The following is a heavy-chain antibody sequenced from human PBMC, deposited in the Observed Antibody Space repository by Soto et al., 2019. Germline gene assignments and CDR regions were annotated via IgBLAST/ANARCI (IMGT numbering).Heavy chain of an antibody. CDR1: GGSISSGDYY. V-gene: IGHV4-30-4*01. J-gene: IGHJ5*02. D-gene: IGHD3-22*01. Sequence: SETLSLTCTVSGGSISSGDYYWSWIRQPPGKGLEWIGYIYYSGSTYYNPSLKSRVTISVDTSKNQFSLKLSSVTAADTAVYYCARRWLLGRGVDPWGQGTLVTVSS. CDR3: ARRWLLGRGVDP. CDR2: IYYSGST.